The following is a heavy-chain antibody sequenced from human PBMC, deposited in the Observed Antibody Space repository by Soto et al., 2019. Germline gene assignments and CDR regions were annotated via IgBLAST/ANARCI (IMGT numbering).Heavy chain of an antibody. Sequence: QVQLQEPGPGLVKPSGTLSLTCTVSGGSISDSNWWTWVRQPPGKGMEWVGEGHHSGRANYHPSLRSRVTMSADTLKNHFNLRLSSVTAADTAVYYCAKTIGSGSYMPFWGQGTLVAVSP. J-gene: IGHJ4*02. CDR2: GHHSGRA. CDR1: GGSISDSNW. V-gene: IGHV4-4*02. CDR3: AKTIGSGSYMPF. D-gene: IGHD3-10*01.